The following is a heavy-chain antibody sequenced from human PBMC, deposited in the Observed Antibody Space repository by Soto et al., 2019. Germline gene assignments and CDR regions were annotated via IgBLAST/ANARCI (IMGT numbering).Heavy chain of an antibody. V-gene: IGHV4-30-4*01. CDR1: GGSISSGDYY. CDR3: ARAITRSRGYFDY. D-gene: IGHD3-10*01. J-gene: IGHJ4*02. CDR2: IYYSGST. Sequence: TLSLTCTVSGGSISSGDYYWSWIRQPPGKGLEWIGYIYYSGSTYYNPSLKSRVTISVDTSKNQFSLKLSSVTAADTAVYYCARAITRSRGYFDYWGQGTLVTVSS.